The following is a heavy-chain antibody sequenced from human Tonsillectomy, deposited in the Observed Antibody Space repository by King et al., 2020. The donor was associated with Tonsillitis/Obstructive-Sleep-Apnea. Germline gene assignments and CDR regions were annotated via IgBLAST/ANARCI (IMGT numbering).Heavy chain of an antibody. V-gene: IGHV3-23*04. CDR3: AKVEVSATSEDSYFFYYMDV. Sequence: VQLVESGGDLVQPGGSLRLSCAPSGFTFSRSAMSCVRQAPGKGLEWVSAISGSGGSTYYSASVKGRFTISRDNSKNTLYLQMNSLRAEDTAVFYCAKVEVSATSEDSYFFYYMDVWGTGTTVTVS. J-gene: IGHJ6*03. D-gene: IGHD1-1*01. CDR2: ISGSGGST. CDR1: GFTFSRSA.